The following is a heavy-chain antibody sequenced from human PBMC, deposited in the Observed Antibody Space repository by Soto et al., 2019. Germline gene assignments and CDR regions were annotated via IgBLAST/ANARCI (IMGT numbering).Heavy chain of an antibody. CDR1: GGIFSTYA. Sequence: QVQVIQSGAEVKKPGSSVKVSCQASGGIFSTYAISWLRQAPGQGLEWMGGIIPIFGTPNYAQNFQGRVTITADESTSTAYMELSGVRSEDTAVYYCARDRDDYGSGNYYNRIDFWGQGTLVTVSS. V-gene: IGHV1-69*01. CDR2: IIPIFGTP. J-gene: IGHJ4*02. D-gene: IGHD3-10*01. CDR3: ARDRDDYGSGNYYNRIDF.